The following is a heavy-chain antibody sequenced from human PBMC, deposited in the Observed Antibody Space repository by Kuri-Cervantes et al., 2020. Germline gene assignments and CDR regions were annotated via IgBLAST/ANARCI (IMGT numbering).Heavy chain of an antibody. J-gene: IGHJ5*02. CDR1: GGSISSGGYS. D-gene: IGHD3-22*01. V-gene: IGHV4-31*03. Sequence: SETLSLTCTVSGGSISSGGYSWSWIRQPPGKGLEWIGYIYYSGSTYYNPSLKSRVTISVDTSKNQFSLKLSSVTAADTAVYYCARASYDTRLVGNWFDPWGQGTLVTVSS. CDR3: ARASYDTRLVGNWFDP. CDR2: IYYSGST.